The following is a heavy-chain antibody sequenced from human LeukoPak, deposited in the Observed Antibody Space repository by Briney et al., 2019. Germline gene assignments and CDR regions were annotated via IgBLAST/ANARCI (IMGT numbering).Heavy chain of an antibody. Sequence: GASVKVSCKASGYTFTSYAMHWVRQAPGQGLEWMGWISAYNGNTNYAQKLQGRVTMTTDTSTSTAYMELRSLRSDDTAVYYCARMVRGVTDFDYWGQGTLVTVSS. V-gene: IGHV1-18*01. CDR3: ARMVRGVTDFDY. CDR2: ISAYNGNT. CDR1: GYTFTSYA. J-gene: IGHJ4*02. D-gene: IGHD3-10*01.